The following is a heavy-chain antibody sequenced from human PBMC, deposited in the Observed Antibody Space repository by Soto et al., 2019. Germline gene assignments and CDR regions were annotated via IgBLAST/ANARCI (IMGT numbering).Heavy chain of an antibody. V-gene: IGHV4-39*01. D-gene: IGHD3-3*01. CDR2: IYYSGST. CDR1: GGSISSSSYY. Sequence: QLQLQESGPGLVKPSETLSLTCTVSGGSISSSSYYWGWIRQPPGKGLEWIGSIYYSGSTYYNPSLKSRVTISVDTSKNQFSLKLSSVTAADTAVYYCARGTGDFWSGYQEPKNWFDPWGQGTLVTVSS. J-gene: IGHJ5*02. CDR3: ARGTGDFWSGYQEPKNWFDP.